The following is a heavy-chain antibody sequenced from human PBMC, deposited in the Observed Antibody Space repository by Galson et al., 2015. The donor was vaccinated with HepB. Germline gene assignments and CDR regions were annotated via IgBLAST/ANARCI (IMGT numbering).Heavy chain of an antibody. J-gene: IGHJ6*02. Sequence: SLRLSCAASGFTFSSYAMHWVRQAPGKGLEWVAVISYDGSNKYYADSVKGRFTISRDNSKNTLYLQMNSLRAEDTAVYYCAREVDYYGSESFYYYYGMDVWGQGTTVTVSS. CDR1: GFTFSSYA. CDR2: ISYDGSNK. CDR3: AREVDYYGSESFYYYYGMDV. D-gene: IGHD3-10*01. V-gene: IGHV3-30-3*01.